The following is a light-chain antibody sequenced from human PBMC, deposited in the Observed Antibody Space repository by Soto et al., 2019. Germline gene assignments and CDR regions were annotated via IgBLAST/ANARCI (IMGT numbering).Light chain of an antibody. V-gene: IGLV2-14*01. Sequence: QSVLTQPASVTGSPGQSITISCTGTSSDVGLYDYVSWYQQHPGKAPHLMIYAVSNRPSGVSNRFSASKSGNTASLFISGLQAEDEADCYCSSYTSDSSYVFGSGTKVTVL. CDR2: AVS. CDR1: SSDVGLYDY. J-gene: IGLJ1*01. CDR3: SSYTSDSSYV.